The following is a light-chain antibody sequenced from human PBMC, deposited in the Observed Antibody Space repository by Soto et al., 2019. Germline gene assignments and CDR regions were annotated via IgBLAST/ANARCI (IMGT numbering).Light chain of an antibody. V-gene: IGKV1-39*01. Sequence: DIPMTQSPSSLSASVGDRVTITCRASQRISTYLNWYQQKPGEAPKVLISGASTLQSGVPSRFSGSGSGTDFTLTVSSLQPEDFATYYCQQSHSSPRTFGQGTKVEIK. CDR1: QRISTY. J-gene: IGKJ1*01. CDR3: QQSHSSPRT. CDR2: GAS.